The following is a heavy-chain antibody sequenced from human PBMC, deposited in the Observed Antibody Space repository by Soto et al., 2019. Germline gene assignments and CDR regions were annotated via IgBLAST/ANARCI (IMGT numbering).Heavy chain of an antibody. CDR1: GGTFRRY. D-gene: IGHD3-22*01. CDR2: IIDMYGTA. Sequence: QVQLVQSGAEVKKPGSSMKVSCKASGGTFRRYISWVRQAPGQGLEWMGGIIDMYGTAKYAQKFQGRVTITADEFTSTAYMQLSSLKPDDTGVYYCATNTSGYFPDWGQGTLVTVSS. V-gene: IGHV1-69*01. CDR3: ATNTSGYFPD. J-gene: IGHJ4*02.